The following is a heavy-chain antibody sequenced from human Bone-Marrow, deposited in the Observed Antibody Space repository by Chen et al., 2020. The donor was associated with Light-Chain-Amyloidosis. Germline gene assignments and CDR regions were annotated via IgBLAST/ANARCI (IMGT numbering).Heavy chain of an antibody. CDR3: ARRRDGYNFDY. J-gene: IGHJ4*02. CDR2: IYPDDSDA. Sequence: EVQLEQSGPEVKKRGGSLKISCKGTGYTFPNYWIGWVRQMPGKGLEWMGVIYPDDSDARYSPSFEGQVTISADKSITTAYLQWRSLKASDTAMYYCARRRDGYNFDYWGQGTLVTVSS. D-gene: IGHD5-12*01. V-gene: IGHV5-51*01. CDR1: GYTFPNYW.